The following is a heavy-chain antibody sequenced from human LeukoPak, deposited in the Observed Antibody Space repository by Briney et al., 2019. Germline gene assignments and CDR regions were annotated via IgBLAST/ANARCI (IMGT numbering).Heavy chain of an antibody. J-gene: IGHJ3*02. Sequence: GGSLRLSCAASGFTFSRYSMNWVRQAPGKGLEWVSYISTSTSTIYYADSVKGRFTISRDNAKNSLFLQMNSLRAEDTAVYYCARDPERDELEVGATRAFDIWGQGTMVTVSS. D-gene: IGHD1-26*01. V-gene: IGHV3-48*04. CDR2: ISTSTSTI. CDR3: ARDPERDELEVGATRAFDI. CDR1: GFTFSRYS.